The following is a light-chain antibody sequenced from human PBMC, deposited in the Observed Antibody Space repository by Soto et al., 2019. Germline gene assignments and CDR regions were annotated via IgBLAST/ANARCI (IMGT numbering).Light chain of an antibody. J-gene: IGKJ1*01. Sequence: EIVLTQSPGTLSLSPGERATLSCRASQSVSSSYLAWYQQKPGQAPRFLIYGASSRATGIPDRFSGSGSGTDFTLTISRLEPEDFAVYYCQKYGSSRTFGQGTKVEIK. CDR3: QKYGSSRT. CDR1: QSVSSSY. V-gene: IGKV3-20*01. CDR2: GAS.